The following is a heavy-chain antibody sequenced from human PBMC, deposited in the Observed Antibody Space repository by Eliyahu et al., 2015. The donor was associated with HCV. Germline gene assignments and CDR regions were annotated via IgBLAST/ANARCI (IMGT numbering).Heavy chain of an antibody. Sequence: QVQLQESGPGLVKPSETLSLTCTVSGGSVSGGSYYWSWIRQPPGKGLEWIGYIYYSGSTNYNPSLKSRVTISVDTSKNQFSLKLSSVTAADTAVYYCAKAQVVPAANYFDLWGRGTLVTVSS. V-gene: IGHV4-61*01. J-gene: IGHJ2*01. CDR2: IYYSGST. CDR3: AKAQVVPAANYFDL. CDR1: GGSVSGGSYY. D-gene: IGHD2-2*01.